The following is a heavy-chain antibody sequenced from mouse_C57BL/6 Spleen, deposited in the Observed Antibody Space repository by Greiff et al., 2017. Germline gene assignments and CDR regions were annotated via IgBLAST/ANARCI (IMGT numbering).Heavy chain of an antibody. V-gene: IGHV1-22*01. J-gene: IGHJ2*01. Sequence: EVQVVESGPELVKPGASVKMSCKASGYTFTDYNMHWVKQSHGKSLEWIGYINPNNGGTSYNQKFKGKATLTVNKSSSTAYMELRSLTSEDSAVYYCAPHYYGSSYEGFDYWGQGTTLTVSS. D-gene: IGHD1-1*01. CDR2: INPNNGGT. CDR1: GYTFTDYN. CDR3: APHYYGSSYEGFDY.